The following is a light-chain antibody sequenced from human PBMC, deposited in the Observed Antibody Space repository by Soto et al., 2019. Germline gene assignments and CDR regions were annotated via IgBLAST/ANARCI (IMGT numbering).Light chain of an antibody. CDR3: QQSYSTPPT. V-gene: IGKV1-39*01. J-gene: IGKJ5*01. CDR1: QSISSH. Sequence: DIQMTQSPSSLSASVGDRVTITCRASQSISSHLNWYQQKPAKAPKLLIYAASNLQSGVPSRFSGRGSGTAFTLSINSLQPEDFATYYCQQSYSTPPTFGQGTRLEIK. CDR2: AAS.